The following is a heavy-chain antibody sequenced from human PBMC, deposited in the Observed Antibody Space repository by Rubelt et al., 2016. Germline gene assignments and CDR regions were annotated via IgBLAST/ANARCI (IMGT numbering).Heavy chain of an antibody. CDR3: ARSPLGGIHAFDI. J-gene: IGHJ3*02. CDR1: GGSFSGYY. CDR2: INHSGSP. Sequence: QLQLQESGPGLVKPSETLSLTCAVYGGSFSGYYWSWIRQPPGKGLEWIGEINHSGSPNYNPSLKSRVPISVDTSKNQFSLKLSVVAAAETAVYYCARSPLGGIHAFDIWGQGTMVTVSS. V-gene: IGHV4-34*02. D-gene: IGHD1-26*01.